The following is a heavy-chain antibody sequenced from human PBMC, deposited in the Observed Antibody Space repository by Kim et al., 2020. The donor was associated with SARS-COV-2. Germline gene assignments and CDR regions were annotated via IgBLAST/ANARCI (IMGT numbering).Heavy chain of an antibody. CDR2: IYHSGST. Sequence: SETLSLTCAVSGGSISSSNWWSWVRQPPGKGLEWIGEIYHSGSTNYNPSLKSRVTISVDKSKNQFSLKLSSVTAADTAVYYCAREPEQSSSWYYFDYWGQGTLVTVSS. J-gene: IGHJ4*02. D-gene: IGHD6-13*01. CDR3: AREPEQSSSWYYFDY. V-gene: IGHV4-4*02. CDR1: GGSISSSNW.